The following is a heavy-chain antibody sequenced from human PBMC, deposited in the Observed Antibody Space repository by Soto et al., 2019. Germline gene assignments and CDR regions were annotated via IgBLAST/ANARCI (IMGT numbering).Heavy chain of an antibody. J-gene: IGHJ4*02. CDR2: INAFNGDT. CDR1: GYTFTSYV. D-gene: IGHD3-3*02. CDR3: TRGCVSISCFYD. Sequence: QVQLVQSGAEEKKPGDSMKVSCKASGYTFTSYVILWVRQAPGQGLEWMGSINAFNGDTRYSQNVQATVTFTTEPSAGTAYMELGCLSSGDTAVYYCTRGCVSISCFYDWGQGTLVSVSS. V-gene: IGHV1-3*05.